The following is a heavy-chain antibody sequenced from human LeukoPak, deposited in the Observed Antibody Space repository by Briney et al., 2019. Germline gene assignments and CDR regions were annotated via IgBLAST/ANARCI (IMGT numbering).Heavy chain of an antibody. J-gene: IGHJ4*02. V-gene: IGHV3-23*01. Sequence: GGSLRLSCAASGFTFSSYAMSWVRQPPGKGLEWVSAISGSGGSTYYADSVKGRFTISRDNSKNTLYLQMNSLRAEDTAVYYCAKPVAGSSSWYLGTYFDYWGQGTLVTVSS. D-gene: IGHD6-13*01. CDR2: ISGSGGST. CDR1: GFTFSSYA. CDR3: AKPVAGSSSWYLGTYFDY.